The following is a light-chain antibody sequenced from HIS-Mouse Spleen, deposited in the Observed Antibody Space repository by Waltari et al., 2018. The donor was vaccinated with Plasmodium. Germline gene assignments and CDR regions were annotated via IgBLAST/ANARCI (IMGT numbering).Light chain of an antibody. CDR1: ALPKKY. CDR3: YSTDSSGNHRV. J-gene: IGLJ3*02. CDR2: EDS. Sequence: SYELTQPPSVSVSPGQTARITCSGDALPKKYAYGYQQKSGQAPVLVIYEDSKRPSGIPDGFSGASSGTMATLTISGAQVEDEADYYCYSTDSSGNHRVFGGGTKLTVL. V-gene: IGLV3-10*01.